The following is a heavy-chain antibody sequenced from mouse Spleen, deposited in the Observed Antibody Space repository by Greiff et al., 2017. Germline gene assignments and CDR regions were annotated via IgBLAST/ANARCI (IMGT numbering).Heavy chain of an antibody. CDR3: AREDYGSFAY. CDR2: IYPRSGNT. Sequence: QVQLQQSGAELARPGASVKLSCKASGYTFTSYGISWVKQRTGQGLEWIGVIYPRSGNTYYNEKFKGKATLTADKSSSTAYMELRSLTSEDSAVYFCAREDYGSFAYWGQGTLVTVSA. J-gene: IGHJ3*01. V-gene: IGHV1-81*01. D-gene: IGHD1-1*01. CDR1: GYTFTSYG.